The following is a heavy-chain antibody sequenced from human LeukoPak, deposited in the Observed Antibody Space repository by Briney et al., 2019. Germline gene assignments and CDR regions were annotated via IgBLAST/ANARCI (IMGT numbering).Heavy chain of an antibody. V-gene: IGHV1-18*01. CDR3: ARYMARGAGSAFDI. CDR2: ISAYNGNT. D-gene: IGHD3-10*01. Sequence: ASVKVSFKASGYTFTSYGISWVRQAPGQELEWMGWISAYNGNTNYAQKLQGRVTTTTDTSTSTAYMELRSLRSDDTAVYYCARYMARGAGSAFDIWGQGTMVTVSS. CDR1: GYTFTSYG. J-gene: IGHJ3*02.